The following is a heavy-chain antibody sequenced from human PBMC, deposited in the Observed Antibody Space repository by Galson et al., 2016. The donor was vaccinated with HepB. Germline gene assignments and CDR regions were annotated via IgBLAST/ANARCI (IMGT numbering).Heavy chain of an antibody. V-gene: IGHV3-48*02. CDR2: ISSSSSTI. J-gene: IGHJ6*02. CDR3: ARPLYYYYYYGMDV. Sequence: APGKGLEWVSYISSSSSTIYYADSVKGRFTISRDNAKNSLYLQMNSLRDEDTAVYYCARPLYYYYYYGMDVWGQGTTVTVSS.